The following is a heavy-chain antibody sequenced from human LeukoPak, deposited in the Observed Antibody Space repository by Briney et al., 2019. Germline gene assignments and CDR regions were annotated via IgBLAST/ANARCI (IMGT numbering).Heavy chain of an antibody. V-gene: IGHV3-48*02. CDR3: ARYTWSDRRGAMDV. Sequence: GGSLRLSCPASGFTFSNYNMNWVRQAPGKGLEWVSYISTSGSAIYYADSVKGRFTISRDNAKNSLYLQMNSLRDEDTAVYYCARYTWSDRRGAMDVWGQGTTVTVSS. CDR2: ISTSGSAI. D-gene: IGHD1-1*01. CDR1: GFTFSNYN. J-gene: IGHJ6*02.